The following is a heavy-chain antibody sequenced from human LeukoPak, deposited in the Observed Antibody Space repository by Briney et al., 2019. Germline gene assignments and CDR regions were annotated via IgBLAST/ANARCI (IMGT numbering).Heavy chain of an antibody. CDR1: GGSISSYY. CDR3: ARDLVRGYCSGGSCYPSWFDP. D-gene: IGHD2-15*01. V-gene: IGHV4-59*01. CDR2: IYYSGST. Sequence: SETLSLTCTVSGGSISSYYWSWIRQPPGKGLEWIGYIYYSGSTNYNPSLKSRVTISVDTSKSQFSLKLSSVTAADTAVYYCARDLVRGYCSGGSCYPSWFDPWGQGTLVTVSS. J-gene: IGHJ5*02.